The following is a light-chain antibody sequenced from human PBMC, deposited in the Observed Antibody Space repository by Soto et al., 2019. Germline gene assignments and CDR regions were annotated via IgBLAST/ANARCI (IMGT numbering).Light chain of an antibody. CDR1: QSVSSTY. CDR2: GAS. J-gene: IGKJ1*01. V-gene: IGKV3-20*01. CDR3: QHYNNWPPWT. Sequence: EIVLTQSPGTLSLSPGERATLSCRASQSVSSTYFAWYQQKPGQAPRLLIYGASSRAAGIPDRFSGSGSGTDFTLTISTLQSEDFAIYYCQHYNNWPPWTFGQGTKVDIK.